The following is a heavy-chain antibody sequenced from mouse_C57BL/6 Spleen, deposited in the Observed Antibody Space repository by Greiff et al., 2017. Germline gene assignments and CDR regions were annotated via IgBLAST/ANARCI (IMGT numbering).Heavy chain of an antibody. CDR3: ASDYYASFAY. D-gene: IGHD2-1*01. CDR2: IYPRDGST. V-gene: IGHV1-85*01. CDR1: GYTFTSYD. J-gene: IGHJ3*01. Sequence: QVQLQQSGPELVKPGASVKLSCKASGYTFTSYDINWVKQRPGQGLEWIGRIYPRDGSTKYNEKFKGKATLTVDTSSSTAYMKLHSLTSEDSAVYFCASDYYASFAYWGQGTLVTVSA.